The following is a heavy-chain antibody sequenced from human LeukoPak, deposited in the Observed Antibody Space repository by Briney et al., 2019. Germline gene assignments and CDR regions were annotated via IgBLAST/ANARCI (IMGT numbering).Heavy chain of an antibody. D-gene: IGHD4-17*01. CDR1: GGSIRSGDYY. CDR3: ARVKSGTVTEPDFDY. V-gene: IGHV4-30-4*01. J-gene: IGHJ4*02. CDR2: IYKSGSS. Sequence: SETLSLTCTVSGGSIRSGDYYWTWIRQPPGKGLEWIAYIYKSGSSFSNPSLKSRLTISIDTSKNRFSLNLRSVTAADTAVYYCARVKSGTVTEPDFDYWGQGTLVTVSS.